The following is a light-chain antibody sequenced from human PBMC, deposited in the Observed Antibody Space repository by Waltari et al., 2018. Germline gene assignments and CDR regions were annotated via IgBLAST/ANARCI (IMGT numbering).Light chain of an antibody. V-gene: IGKV3-15*01. Sequence: EIVVTQSPATLSLSPGERVTLSCRASQRVGTTFAWYQQKPGQTPTLLIFGVYSTASGVPARLSGSGSGTDFTLAISCLTSEDIGVYYCQGYEDWLRHSFGGGTKVQ. CDR2: GVY. CDR3: QGYEDWLRHS. J-gene: IGKJ4*01. CDR1: QRVGTT.